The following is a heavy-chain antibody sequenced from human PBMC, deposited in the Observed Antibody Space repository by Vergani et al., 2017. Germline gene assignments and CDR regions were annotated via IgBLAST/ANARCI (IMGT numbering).Heavy chain of an antibody. Sequence: QVQLQQWGAGLLKPSETLSLTCAVYGGSFSGYYWSWIRQPPGKGLEWIGEINHSGSTNYNPSLKSRVTISVDTSKNQFSRKLSSVTAADTAVYYCARVCRRITMIGQRNNWFDPWGQGTLVTVSS. V-gene: IGHV4-34*01. CDR3: ARVCRRITMIGQRNNWFDP. D-gene: IGHD3-10*02. CDR2: INHSGST. J-gene: IGHJ5*02. CDR1: GGSFSGYY.